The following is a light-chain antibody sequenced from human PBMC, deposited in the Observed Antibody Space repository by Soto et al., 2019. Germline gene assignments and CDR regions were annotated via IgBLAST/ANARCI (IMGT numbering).Light chain of an antibody. CDR3: SSYTRV. Sequence: QSALTQPASVSGSPGQSITISCTGTSSDVGGYNYVSWYQQHPGKAPKLIIYEVNNRPSGVSNRFSGSKSGNTASLTISGLQAEDEADYYCSSYTRVFGGGTKVTVL. CDR2: EVN. J-gene: IGLJ3*02. V-gene: IGLV2-14*01. CDR1: SSDVGGYNY.